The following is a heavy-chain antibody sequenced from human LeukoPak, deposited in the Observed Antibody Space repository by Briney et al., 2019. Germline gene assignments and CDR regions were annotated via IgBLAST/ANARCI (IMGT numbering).Heavy chain of an antibody. CDR3: AKDHCSGFPGCYYFDF. V-gene: IGHV3-33*06. CDR1: EFTFSSYG. J-gene: IGHJ2*01. D-gene: IGHD2-15*01. CDR2: IWYDGSKK. Sequence: PGRSLRLSCAASEFTFSSYGLHWVRQAPGKGLEWVAFIWYDGSKKYYADSVKGRFVISRDNSNNGLYLQMDSVRVEDTAMYYCAKDHCSGFPGCYYFDFWGRGTLVTVSS.